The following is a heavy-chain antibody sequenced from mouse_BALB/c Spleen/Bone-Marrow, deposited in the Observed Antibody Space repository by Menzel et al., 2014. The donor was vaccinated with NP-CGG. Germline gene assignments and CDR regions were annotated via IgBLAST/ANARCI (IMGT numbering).Heavy chain of an antibody. Sequence: EVQLQQSGTVLARPGASVKMSCKASDYTFTSYRMHWLKQRLGQGLEWIGAIYPGNSDTSYNQKFKGKAELTAVTSTSTAYTDLSSLTNEDSAVYYCTLAYFGQGDWFFDVWGAGTTVTVSS. CDR1: DYTFTSYR. J-gene: IGHJ1*01. D-gene: IGHD2-10*01. CDR2: IYPGNSDT. V-gene: IGHV1-5*01. CDR3: TLAYFGQGDWFFDV.